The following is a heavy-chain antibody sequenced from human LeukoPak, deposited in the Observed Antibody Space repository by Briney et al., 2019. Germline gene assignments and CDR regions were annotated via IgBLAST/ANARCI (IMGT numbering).Heavy chain of an antibody. CDR1: GYTSTGYY. D-gene: IGHD3-22*01. J-gene: IGHJ3*02. V-gene: IGHV1-2*02. Sequence: ASVKVSCKASGYTSTGYYMHWVRQAPGQGLEWMGWINPNSGGTSYAQKFQGRVTMTRDTSISTAYMELRSLKSDDTAVYYCASLKNYYDSSGYLVTDAFDIWGQGTMVTVSS. CDR2: INPNSGGT. CDR3: ASLKNYYDSSGYLVTDAFDI.